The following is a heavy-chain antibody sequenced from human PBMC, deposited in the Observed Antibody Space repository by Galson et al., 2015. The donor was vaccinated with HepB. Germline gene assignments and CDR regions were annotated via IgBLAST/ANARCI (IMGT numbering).Heavy chain of an antibody. CDR2: ISAYNGNT. D-gene: IGHD3-22*01. CDR3: ARLARYYDSSGYYSDAFDI. CDR1: GYTFTSYG. J-gene: IGHJ3*02. Sequence: SVKVSCKASGYTFTSYGISWVRQAPGQGLEWMGWISAYNGNTNYAQKLQGRVTMTTDTSTSAAYMELRSLRSDDTAVYYCARLARYYDSSGYYSDAFDIWGQGTMVTVSS. V-gene: IGHV1-18*01.